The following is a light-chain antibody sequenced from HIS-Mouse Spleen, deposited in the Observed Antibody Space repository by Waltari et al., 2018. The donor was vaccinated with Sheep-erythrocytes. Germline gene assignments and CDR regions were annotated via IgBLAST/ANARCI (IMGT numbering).Light chain of an antibody. V-gene: IGKV1-12*01. Sequence: DIQMTPSPSSVSASVGDRVTITCRGSQGISSWLGLYQQKPGKAPKLLIYAASSLQSGVPSRFSGSGSGTDFTLTISSLQPEDFATYYCQQANSFPPTFGQGTKVEIK. CDR2: AAS. J-gene: IGKJ1*01. CDR3: QQANSFPPT. CDR1: QGISSW.